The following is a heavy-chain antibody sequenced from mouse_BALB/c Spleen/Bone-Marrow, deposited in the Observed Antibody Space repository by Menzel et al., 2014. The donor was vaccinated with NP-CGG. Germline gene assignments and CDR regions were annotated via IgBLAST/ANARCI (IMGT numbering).Heavy chain of an antibody. CDR2: IRLKSDNYAT. V-gene: IGHV6-6*02. D-gene: IGHD4-1*01. CDR3: TGWDQFAY. CDR1: GFTFSSYW. J-gene: IGHJ3*01. Sequence: EVKVVESGGGLVQPGGSMKLSCVASGFTFSSYWMSWVRQSPEKGLEWVAEIRLKSDNYATHYAESVKGKFTISRDDSKSRLYLQMNSVRAEDTGVYYCTGWDQFAYWGQGTLVTVSA.